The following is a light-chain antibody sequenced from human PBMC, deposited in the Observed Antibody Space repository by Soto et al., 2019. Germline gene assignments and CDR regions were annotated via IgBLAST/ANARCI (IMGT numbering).Light chain of an antibody. V-gene: IGKV1-5*03. CDR2: KAS. CDR1: QNVSNW. CDR3: QQYSKEST. Sequence: DVEMTQSPSTLPTSIGDRVTINCRASQNVSNWLACYQQKPGKAPKLLIYKASRLESGVPSRFSASGSGTDFTLTINSLPSDDFATYFCQQYSKESTFGQGTKVEIK. J-gene: IGKJ2*01.